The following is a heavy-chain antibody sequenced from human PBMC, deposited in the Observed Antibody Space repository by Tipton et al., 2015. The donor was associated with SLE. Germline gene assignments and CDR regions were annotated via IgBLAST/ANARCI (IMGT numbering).Heavy chain of an antibody. Sequence: GSLRLSCAASGFSFSTHWMHWVRQDPAKGLVWVSRIRGDGSVTRYADSVKGRFTISRDNAKNTLYLQMNNLRADDAAVYYCAGIEGDSSYYFYYYLDVWGKGTTVTVSS. D-gene: IGHD6-13*01. CDR1: GFSFSTHW. J-gene: IGHJ6*03. CDR3: AGIEGDSSYYFYYYLDV. V-gene: IGHV3-74*01. CDR2: IRGDGSVT.